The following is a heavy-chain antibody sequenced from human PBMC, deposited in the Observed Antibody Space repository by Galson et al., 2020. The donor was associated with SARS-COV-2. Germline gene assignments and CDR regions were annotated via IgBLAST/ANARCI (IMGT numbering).Heavy chain of an antibody. D-gene: IGHD1-1*01. J-gene: IGHJ5*02. V-gene: IGHV4-39*07. CDR2: IYYDGNT. CDR1: GGSISSSSYY. Sequence: SETLSLTCSVSGGSISSSSYYWGWIRQPPGKGLEWIGSIYYDGNTYYNPSLRSRVTISVDTSKNQFSLKLNSVTAADTAVYYCARVGGNDGWNWFDPWGQGTLVTVSS. CDR3: ARVGGNDGWNWFDP.